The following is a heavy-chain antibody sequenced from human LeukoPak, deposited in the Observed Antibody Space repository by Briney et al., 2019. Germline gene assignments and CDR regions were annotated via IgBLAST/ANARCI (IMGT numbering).Heavy chain of an antibody. CDR1: GYTFTTYG. CDR3: ARGEVSASLYYFDF. Sequence: ASVKISCKTSGYTFTTYGVSWVRQAPGQGLEWMGWVSGYTGNTNHAERFQGRVTMTIDTSTSTVYMELTSLRSDDTAVYYCARGEVSASLYYFDFWGQRALVSVS. D-gene: IGHD2-2*01. J-gene: IGHJ4*02. CDR2: VSGYTGNT. V-gene: IGHV1-18*01.